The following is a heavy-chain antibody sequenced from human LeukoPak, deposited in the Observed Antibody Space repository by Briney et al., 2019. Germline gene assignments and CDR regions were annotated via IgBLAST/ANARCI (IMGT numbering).Heavy chain of an antibody. Sequence: GGSLRLSCAASGFTFSSYAMHWVRQAPGKGLEWVAVISYDGSNKYYADSVKGRFTISRDNSMNTLYLQMNSLRAEDTAVYYCAREDLPWGQGTMVTVSS. CDR3: AREDLP. J-gene: IGHJ3*01. CDR1: GFTFSSYA. V-gene: IGHV3-30-3*01. CDR2: ISYDGSNK.